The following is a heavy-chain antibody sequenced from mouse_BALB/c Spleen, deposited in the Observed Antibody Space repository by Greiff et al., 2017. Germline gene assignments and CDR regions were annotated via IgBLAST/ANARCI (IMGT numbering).Heavy chain of an antibody. CDR1: GYTFTSYW. CDR3: ARERSYADY. CDR2: INPSNGRT. V-gene: IGHV1S81*02. Sequence: QVQLQQPGAELVKPGASVKLSCKASGYTFTSYWMHWVKQRPGQGLEWIGEINPSNGRTNYNEKFKSKATLTEDKSSSTAYMQLSSLTSEDSAVYYCARERSYADYWGQGTTLTVSS. J-gene: IGHJ2*01. D-gene: IGHD2-10*02.